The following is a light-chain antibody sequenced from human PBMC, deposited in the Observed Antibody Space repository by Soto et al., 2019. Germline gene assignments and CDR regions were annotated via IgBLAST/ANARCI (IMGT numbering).Light chain of an antibody. CDR3: SSFTTSRLYV. V-gene: IGLV2-14*01. CDR2: GVR. Sequence: QSVLTQPTSVSGSPGQSIAIPCTGSGNDIGAYDYVSWYQQHPGKAPRLLIHGVRNRPPGISSRFSGFKSGLTASLTISGLQAEDEADYYYSSFTTSRLYVFGPGTKVTVL. J-gene: IGLJ1*01. CDR1: GNDIGAYDY.